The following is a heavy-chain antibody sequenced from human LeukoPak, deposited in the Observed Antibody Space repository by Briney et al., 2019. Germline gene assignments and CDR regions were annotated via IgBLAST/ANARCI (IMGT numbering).Heavy chain of an antibody. D-gene: IGHD6-19*01. J-gene: IGHJ5*02. CDR2: INPNSGGT. Sequence: ASVKASCKASGYTFTGYYMHWVRQAPGQGLEWMGWINPNSGGTNYAQKFQGRVTMTRDTSISTAYMGLSRLRSDDTAVYYCARDTYLGCSSGWDNWFDPWGQGTLVTVSS. CDR3: ARDTYLGCSSGWDNWFDP. V-gene: IGHV1-2*02. CDR1: GYTFTGYY.